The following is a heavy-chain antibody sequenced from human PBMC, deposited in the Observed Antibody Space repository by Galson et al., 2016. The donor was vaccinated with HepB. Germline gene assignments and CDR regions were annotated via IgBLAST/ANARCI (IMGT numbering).Heavy chain of an antibody. CDR1: GYTFTTFA. J-gene: IGHJ4*02. CDR3: AREESGLTFDY. D-gene: IGHD1-14*01. V-gene: IGHV1-18*01. CDR2: ISDYNGNT. Sequence: SVKVSCKASGYTFTTFALSWVRQTPAHGLDWMGWISDYNGNTKYGQKFQGRVTLTADKYTSTAYMELSSLRSEDTAVYYCAREESGLTFDYWCQGTLVTVSS.